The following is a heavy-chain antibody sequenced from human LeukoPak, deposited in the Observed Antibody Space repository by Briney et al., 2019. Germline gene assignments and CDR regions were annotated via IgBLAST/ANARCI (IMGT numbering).Heavy chain of an antibody. J-gene: IGHJ4*02. Sequence: ASVKVSYKASGYTFTSYGISWVRQAPGQGLEWMGWISAYNGNTNYAQKLQGRVTMTTDTSTSTAYMELRSLRSDDTAVYYCAREKLSVTTGGFFDYWGQGTLVTVSS. CDR1: GYTFTSYG. D-gene: IGHD1-14*01. V-gene: IGHV1-18*01. CDR2: ISAYNGNT. CDR3: AREKLSVTTGGFFDY.